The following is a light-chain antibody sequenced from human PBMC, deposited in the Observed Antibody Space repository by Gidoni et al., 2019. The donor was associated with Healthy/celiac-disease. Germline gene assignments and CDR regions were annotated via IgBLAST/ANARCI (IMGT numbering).Light chain of an antibody. CDR3: QKYYSTLIT. J-gene: IGKJ5*01. CDR2: WAS. CDR1: QSVLYSSNNKNY. V-gene: IGKV4-1*01. Sequence: DIVMTQSPDSLAVSLGERATINCKSSQSVLYSSNNKNYLAWYQQKPGQPPKLLIYWASTRESGVPDRFSGSGSGTDFTLTSSSLQAEDVAVYYCQKYYSTLITFXQXTRLXIK.